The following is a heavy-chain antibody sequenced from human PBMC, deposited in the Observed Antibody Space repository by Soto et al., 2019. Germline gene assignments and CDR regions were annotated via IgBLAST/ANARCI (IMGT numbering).Heavy chain of an antibody. Sequence: PSETLSLTCTVSGGSISSSSYYWGWIRQPPGKGLEWIGSIYYSGSTYYNPSLKSRVTISVDTSKNQFSLKLSSVTAADTAVYYCARNGPRYCSGGSCYGLKAYYYYYMDVWGKGTTVTVSS. CDR2: IYYSGST. J-gene: IGHJ6*03. V-gene: IGHV4-39*01. D-gene: IGHD2-15*01. CDR3: ARNGPRYCSGGSCYGLKAYYYYYMDV. CDR1: GGSISSSSYY.